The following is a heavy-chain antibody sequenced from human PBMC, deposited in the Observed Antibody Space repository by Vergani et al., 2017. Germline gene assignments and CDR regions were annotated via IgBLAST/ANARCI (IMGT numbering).Heavy chain of an antibody. D-gene: IGHD3-16*01. CDR2: IYHSGST. CDR1: GYSISSGYY. J-gene: IGHJ5*02. Sequence: QVQLQESGPGLVKPSETLSLTCTVSGYSISSGYYWGLIRQPPGKGLEWIGSIYHSGSTYYNPSLKSRVTISVDTSKNQFSLKLSSVTAADTAVYYCARASGCYVWGSYAAWFDPWGQGTLVTVSS. V-gene: IGHV4-38-2*02. CDR3: ARASGCYVWGSYAAWFDP.